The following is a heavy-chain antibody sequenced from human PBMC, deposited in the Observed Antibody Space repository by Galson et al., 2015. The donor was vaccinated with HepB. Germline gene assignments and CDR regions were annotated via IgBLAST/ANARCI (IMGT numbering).Heavy chain of an antibody. CDR2: ISGSGGST. CDR1: GFTFSSYA. J-gene: IGHJ4*02. Sequence: SLRLSCAASGFTFSSYAMSWVRQAPGKGLEWVSAISGSGGSTYYADSVKGRFTISRDNAKNTLYLQMNSLRAEDTAVYYCAKVDYYGSGVDAFFDYWGQGTLVTVSS. V-gene: IGHV3-23*01. D-gene: IGHD3-10*01. CDR3: AKVDYYGSGVDAFFDY.